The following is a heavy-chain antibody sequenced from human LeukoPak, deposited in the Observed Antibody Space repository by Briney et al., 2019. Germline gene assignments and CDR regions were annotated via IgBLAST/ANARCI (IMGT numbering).Heavy chain of an antibody. CDR1: GGSISSSSYY. J-gene: IGHJ6*03. V-gene: IGHV4-39*01. Sequence: PSETLSLTCTVSGGSISSSSYYWGWIRQPPGKGLEWIGSIYYSGSTYYNPSLKSQVTISVDTSKNQFSLKLSSVTAADTTVYYCASLYSSGWSGYYYYMDVWGKGTTVTVYS. D-gene: IGHD6-19*01. CDR3: ASLYSSGWSGYYYYMDV. CDR2: IYYSGST.